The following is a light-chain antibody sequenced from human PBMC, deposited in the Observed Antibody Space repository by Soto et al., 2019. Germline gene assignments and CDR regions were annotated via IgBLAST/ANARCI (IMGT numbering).Light chain of an antibody. CDR3: QQYGSSPWT. Sequence: EIVLTQSPGTLSLSPGERATLSCRASQSVSSSYLAWYQQKPGQAPRLLIYGASGRATGIPDRFSGSGSGTDFTLTIRRLEPEDFAVYYCQQYGSSPWTFGQGTKVEIK. CDR1: QSVSSSY. J-gene: IGKJ1*01. V-gene: IGKV3-20*01. CDR2: GAS.